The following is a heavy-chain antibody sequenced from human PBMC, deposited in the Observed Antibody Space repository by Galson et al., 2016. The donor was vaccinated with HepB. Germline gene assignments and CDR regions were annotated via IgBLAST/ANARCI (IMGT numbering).Heavy chain of an antibody. CDR3: ARAYQYTLDY. CDR1: GLTFSRFW. CDR2: INQDGSEK. D-gene: IGHD1-1*01. V-gene: IGHV3-7*04. Sequence: SLRLSCAASGLTFSRFWMTWVRQAPGKGLGWVANINQDGSEKHYLDSVRGRFTISRDNAKNSLYLQMNSLRAEDTAVYFCARAYQYTLDYWGQGTLVTVSS. J-gene: IGHJ4*02.